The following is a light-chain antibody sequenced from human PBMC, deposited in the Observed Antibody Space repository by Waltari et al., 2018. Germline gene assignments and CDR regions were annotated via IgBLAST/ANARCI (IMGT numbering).Light chain of an antibody. CDR1: QSVSSSF. V-gene: IGKV3-20*01. J-gene: IGKJ1*01. Sequence: EIVLTQSPGTLSLSPGERATLSCRASQSVSSSFLAWYQQKPGQAPRLLIYCASSRATGIPDRFSGSGSGTDFTLTISRLEPEDFAVYYCQQYSTSPTWTFGQGTKVEIK. CDR3: QQYSTSPTWT. CDR2: CAS.